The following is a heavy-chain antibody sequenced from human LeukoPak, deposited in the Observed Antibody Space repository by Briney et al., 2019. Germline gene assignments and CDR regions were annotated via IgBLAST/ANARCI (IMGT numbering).Heavy chain of an antibody. D-gene: IGHD1-7*01. J-gene: IGHJ4*02. CDR1: GGSFSGYY. Sequence: PSETLSLTCAVYGGSFSGYYWSWIRQPPGKGLEWIGYIYYSGSTNYNPSLKSRVTISVDTSKNQFSLKLSSVTAADTAVYYCARVDSELHLYWGQGTLVTVSS. V-gene: IGHV4-59*01. CDR3: ARVDSELHLY. CDR2: IYYSGST.